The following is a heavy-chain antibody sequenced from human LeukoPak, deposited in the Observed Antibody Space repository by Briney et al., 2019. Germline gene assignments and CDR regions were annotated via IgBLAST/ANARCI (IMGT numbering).Heavy chain of an antibody. J-gene: IGHJ4*02. CDR1: GFTFSRYW. CDR3: ARELAVTGPFDY. V-gene: IGHV3-7*01. CDR2: VKQDGSEK. D-gene: IGHD6-19*01. Sequence: GGSLRLSCAASGFTFSRYWMTWVRQAPGKGLGWVANVKQDGSEKYYADSVKGRFTISRDNAKNSLNMQMNSLRAEDTAVYYCARELAVTGPFDYWGQGTLVTVSS.